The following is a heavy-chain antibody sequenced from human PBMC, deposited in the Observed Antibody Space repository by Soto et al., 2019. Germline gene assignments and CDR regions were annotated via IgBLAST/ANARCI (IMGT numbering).Heavy chain of an antibody. D-gene: IGHD3-10*01. V-gene: IGHV3-23*01. CDR2: ISGSSGST. CDR3: AKGGQIRTIYGMDV. Sequence: EVQLLESGGGLVQPGGSLRLSCAASGFTFSGYAMNWVRQAPGKGLEWVSGISGSSGSTYYADSVKGRFSISRDNTKNTRYLEMNSLRAEDTAVYYCAKGGQIRTIYGMDVWGQGTTVTVSS. CDR1: GFTFSGYA. J-gene: IGHJ6*02.